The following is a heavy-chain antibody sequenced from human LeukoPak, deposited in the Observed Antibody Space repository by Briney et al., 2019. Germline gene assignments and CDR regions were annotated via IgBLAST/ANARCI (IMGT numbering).Heavy chain of an antibody. V-gene: IGHV1-8*01. CDR3: ATGDSSGYWEPFDP. Sequence: ASVKVSCKASGYTFTSYDINWVRQATGQGLEWMGWMNPNSGNTGYAQKFQGRVTMTEDTSTDTAYMELSSLRSEDTAVYYCATGDSSGYWEPFDPWGQGTLVTVSS. CDR1: GYTFTSYD. D-gene: IGHD3-22*01. CDR2: MNPNSGNT. J-gene: IGHJ5*02.